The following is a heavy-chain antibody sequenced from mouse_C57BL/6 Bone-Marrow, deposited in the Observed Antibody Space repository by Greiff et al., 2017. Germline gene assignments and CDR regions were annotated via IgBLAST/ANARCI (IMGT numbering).Heavy chain of an antibody. CDR3: TTPFTTVVATDFDY. CDR1: GFNIKDDY. CDR2: IDPENGDT. Sequence: EVKLQESGAELVRPGASVKLSCTASGFNIKDDYMHWVKQRPEQGLEWIGWIDPENGDTEYASKFQGKATITADTSSNTAYLQLSSLTSEDTAVYYCTTPFTTVVATDFDYGGQGTTRTVSS. V-gene: IGHV14-4*01. D-gene: IGHD1-1*01. J-gene: IGHJ2*01.